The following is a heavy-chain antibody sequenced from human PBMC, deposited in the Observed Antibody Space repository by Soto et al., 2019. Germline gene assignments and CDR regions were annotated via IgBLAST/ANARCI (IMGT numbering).Heavy chain of an antibody. CDR1: GYTFTSYG. CDR2: ISAYNGNT. D-gene: IGHD3-10*01. Sequence: ASVKVSCKASGYTFTSYGISWVRQAPGQGLEWMGWISAYNGNTNYAQKLQGRVTMTTDTSTSTAYMELRSLRSDDAAVYYCARAYYYGSGSYAQIWGQGTMVTVSS. V-gene: IGHV1-18*01. J-gene: IGHJ3*02. CDR3: ARAYYYGSGSYAQI.